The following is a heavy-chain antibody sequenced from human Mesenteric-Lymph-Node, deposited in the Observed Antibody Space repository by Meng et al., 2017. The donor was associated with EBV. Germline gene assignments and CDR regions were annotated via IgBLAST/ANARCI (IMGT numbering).Heavy chain of an antibody. D-gene: IGHD2-21*01. CDR2: IYPTGST. Sequence: QVPPEQAGPGVVKPSGTLSLPCRVSGVCLSSSNWWNWVRQSPGKGLEWIGEIYPTGSTNYSPSFESRVTMSVDKSKNQFSLILNSVTAADTAMYYCARGVLFRGVIDLYYFDYWGQGTLVTVSS. CDR3: ARGVLFRGVIDLYYFDY. CDR1: GVCLSSSNW. J-gene: IGHJ4*02. V-gene: IGHV4-4*02.